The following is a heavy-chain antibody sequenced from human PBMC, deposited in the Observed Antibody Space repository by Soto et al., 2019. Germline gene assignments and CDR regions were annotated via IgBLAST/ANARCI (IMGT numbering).Heavy chain of an antibody. CDR2: IYYSGST. CDR3: ARHPSDFWFDP. D-gene: IGHD2-21*02. V-gene: IGHV4-39*01. CDR1: GGSISSSSYF. J-gene: IGHJ5*02. Sequence: QLQLQESGAGLVKPSETLSLTCTVSGGSISSSSYFWGWIRQPPGKGREWIGSIYYSGSTYYNPSLHSRVTVYADTSKNQFPLKLSSVTAADTAVYYCARHPSDFWFDPWGQGPLVTVSS.